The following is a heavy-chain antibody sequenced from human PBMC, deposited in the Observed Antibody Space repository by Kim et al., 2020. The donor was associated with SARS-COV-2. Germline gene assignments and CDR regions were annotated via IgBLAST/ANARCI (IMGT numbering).Heavy chain of an antibody. D-gene: IGHD3-10*01. J-gene: IGHJ1*01. CDR3: ARGPKYYYGSGSPTPFQH. CDR2: IYYSGST. CDR1: GGSISSSSYY. V-gene: IGHV4-39*07. Sequence: SETLSLTCTVSGGSISSSSYYWGWIRQPPGKGLEWTGSIYYSGSTYYNPSLKSRVTISVDTSKNQFSLKQSSVTAADTAVYYCARGPKYYYGSGSPTPFQHWGQGTLVTVSS.